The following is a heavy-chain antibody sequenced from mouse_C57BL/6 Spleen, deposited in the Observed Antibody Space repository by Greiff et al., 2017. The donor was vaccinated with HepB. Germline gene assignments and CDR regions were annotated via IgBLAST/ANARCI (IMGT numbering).Heavy chain of an antibody. CDR2: ISDGGSYT. V-gene: IGHV5-4*01. CDR3: ARENYGSSYFDY. D-gene: IGHD1-1*01. J-gene: IGHJ2*01. CDR1: GFTFSSYA. Sequence: EVKLMESGGGLVKPGGSLKLSCAASGFTFSSYAMSWVRQTPEKRLEWVATISDGGSYTYYPDNVKGRFTISRDNAKTNLYLQMSHLKSEDTAMYYCARENYGSSYFDYWGQGTTLTVSS.